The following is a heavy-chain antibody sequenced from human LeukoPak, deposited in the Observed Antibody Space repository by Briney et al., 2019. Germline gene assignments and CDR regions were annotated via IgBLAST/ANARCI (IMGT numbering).Heavy chain of an antibody. CDR2: IVDGSGNT. CDR1: GFTFTSSA. Sequence: SVKVSCEASGFTFTSSAMQWVRQARGQRLEWIGWIVDGSGNTNYAQKFQERVTITGDMSTSTAYMELSSLRSEDTAVYYCAAATAMSRPYYYYMDVWGKGTTVTISS. D-gene: IGHD5-18*01. V-gene: IGHV1-58*02. J-gene: IGHJ6*03. CDR3: AAATAMSRPYYYYMDV.